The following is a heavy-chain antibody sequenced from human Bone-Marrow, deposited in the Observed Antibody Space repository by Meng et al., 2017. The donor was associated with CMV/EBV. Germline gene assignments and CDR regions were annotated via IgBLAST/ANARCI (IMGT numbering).Heavy chain of an antibody. CDR3: ARDPQQRMGYDFWRGGWFDP. CDR1: GYTFTSYG. D-gene: IGHD3-3*01. J-gene: IGHJ5*02. V-gene: IGHV1-18*01. Sequence: ASVKVSCKASGYTFTSYGISWVRQAPGQGLEWMGWISAYNGNTNYAQKIQGRVTMTTDTSTSTAYMELRSLRSDDTAVYYSARDPQQRMGYDFWRGGWFDPWGQGTLVTVSS. CDR2: ISAYNGNT.